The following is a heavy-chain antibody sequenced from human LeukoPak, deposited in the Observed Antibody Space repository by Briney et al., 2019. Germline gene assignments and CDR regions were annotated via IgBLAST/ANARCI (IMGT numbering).Heavy chain of an antibody. V-gene: IGHV4-39*07. CDR2: INHSGST. J-gene: IGHJ5*02. Sequence: SETLSLTCTVSGGSISGSSYYWGWIRQPPGKGLEWIGEINHSGSTNYNPSLKSRVTISVDTSKNQFSLKLSSVAAADTAVYYCARGPGGKITIFGVVITARNWFDPWGQGTLVTVSS. D-gene: IGHD3-3*01. CDR1: GGSISGSSYY. CDR3: ARGPGGKITIFGVVITARNWFDP.